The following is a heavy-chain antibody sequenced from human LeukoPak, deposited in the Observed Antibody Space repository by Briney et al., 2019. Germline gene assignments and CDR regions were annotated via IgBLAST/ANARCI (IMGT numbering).Heavy chain of an antibody. CDR3: AKLHSSSWYYFDY. V-gene: IGHV3-23*01. D-gene: IGHD6-13*01. CDR2: ISGSGGST. CDR1: GFTFSSYA. Sequence: GGSLRLSCAASGFTFSSYAMSWVRQAPGKGLEWVSAISGSGGSTYYADSVKGRFTISRDNSKNTLYLQMNSPRAEDTAVYYCAKLHSSSWYYFDYWGQGTLVTVSS. J-gene: IGHJ4*02.